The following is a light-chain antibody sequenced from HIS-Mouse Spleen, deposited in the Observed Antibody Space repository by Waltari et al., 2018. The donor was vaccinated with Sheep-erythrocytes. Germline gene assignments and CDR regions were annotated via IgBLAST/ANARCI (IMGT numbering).Light chain of an antibody. V-gene: IGLV1-44*01. J-gene: IGLJ3*02. Sequence: QSVLTQPPSASGTPGQRVTISCSGSSSNIGSNTVNWYQQLPGTAPKPLIYSNKHRPSGVPDRFSDSKSGTSASLDISGLQSEDEADYYCAAWDDSLNGPVFGGGTKLTVL. CDR3: AAWDDSLNGPV. CDR2: SNK. CDR1: SSNIGSNT.